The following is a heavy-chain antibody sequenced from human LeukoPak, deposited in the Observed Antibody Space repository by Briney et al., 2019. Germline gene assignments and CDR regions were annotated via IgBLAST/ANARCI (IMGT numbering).Heavy chain of an antibody. CDR3: ARRGYSYGSLDV. V-gene: IGHV3-7*01. CDR2: IKQDGTEQ. Sequence: GGSLRLSCAASGFTFSSYWMNWVRQTPGKGLEWVANIKQDGTEQYYVDSVKGRFTISRDNAKNSLYLQMNSLRAEDTAVYYCARRGYSYGSLDVWGKGTTVTVSS. CDR1: GFTFSSYW. D-gene: IGHD5-18*01. J-gene: IGHJ6*04.